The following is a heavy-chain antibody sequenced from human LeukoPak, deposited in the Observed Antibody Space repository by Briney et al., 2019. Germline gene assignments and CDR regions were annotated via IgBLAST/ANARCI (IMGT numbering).Heavy chain of an antibody. D-gene: IGHD3-3*01. V-gene: IGHV1-2*02. J-gene: IGHJ4*02. CDR2: TNPNSGGT. CDR3: ARADQYYDFWSGYYV. Sequence: ASVKVSCKASGYTFTGYYMHWVRQAPGQGLEWMGWTNPNSGGTNYAQKFQGRVTMTRDTSISTAYMELSRLRSDDTAVYYCARADQYYDFWSGYYVWGQGTLVTVSS. CDR1: GYTFTGYY.